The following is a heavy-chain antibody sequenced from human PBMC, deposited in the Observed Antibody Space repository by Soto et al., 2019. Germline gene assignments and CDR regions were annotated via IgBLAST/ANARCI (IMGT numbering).Heavy chain of an antibody. CDR3: AKGGRQWLVTSDFNY. CDR1: GFTFSDYA. J-gene: IGHJ4*02. CDR2: VSHDGRNT. D-gene: IGHD6-19*01. V-gene: IGHV3-30*18. Sequence: VQLVESGGGVVQPGRSLRLSCAASGFTFSDYAMHWVRQAPGKGLEWVAVVSHDGRNTHYADSVKGRFTISRDSSKNTVSLEMTRLRAVETAVYYCAKGGRQWLVTSDFNYWGQGALVTVSS.